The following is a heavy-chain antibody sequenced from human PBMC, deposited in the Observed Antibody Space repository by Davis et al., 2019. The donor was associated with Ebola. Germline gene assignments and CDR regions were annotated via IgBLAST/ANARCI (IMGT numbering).Heavy chain of an antibody. J-gene: IGHJ4*02. CDR1: GGSFSGYY. V-gene: IGHV4-34*01. D-gene: IGHD3-3*01. CDR3: ARGRDFWRN. CDR2: IYYSGST. Sequence: SETLSLTCAVYGGSFSGYYWRWIRQPPGKGLGWIGSIYYSGSTYYNPSLKSRVTISVDTSKNQFSLKLSSVTAADTAVYYCARGRDFWRNWGQGTLVTVSS.